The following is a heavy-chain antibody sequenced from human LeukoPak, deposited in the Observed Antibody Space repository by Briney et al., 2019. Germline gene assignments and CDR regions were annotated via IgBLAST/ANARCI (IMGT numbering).Heavy chain of an antibody. J-gene: IGHJ4*02. CDR1: GGSVSTYY. D-gene: IGHD6-19*01. CDR3: AVPGITVAGTLPYFDH. Sequence: SETLSLTCTVSGGSVSTYYWSWIRQPPGKRLEWIGYINYSGGTNYNPSLKSRVTISVDTSKHQFSLKLSSVTAADTAVYYCAVPGITVAGTLPYFDHWGQGALVTVSS. V-gene: IGHV4-59*02. CDR2: INYSGGT.